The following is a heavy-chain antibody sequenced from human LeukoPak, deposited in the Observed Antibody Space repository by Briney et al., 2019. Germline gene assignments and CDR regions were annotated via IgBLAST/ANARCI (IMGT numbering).Heavy chain of an antibody. CDR2: ISSSSSYI. CDR3: AGGGLPSGMDV. D-gene: IGHD3-16*01. V-gene: IGHV3-21*01. Sequence: GGSLRLSCAASGFTFSSYSMNWVRQAPGKGLEWVSSISSSSSYIYYADSVKGRFTISRDNAKNSLYLQMNSLGAEDTAVYYCAGGGLPSGMDVWGQGTTVTVSS. J-gene: IGHJ6*02. CDR1: GFTFSSYS.